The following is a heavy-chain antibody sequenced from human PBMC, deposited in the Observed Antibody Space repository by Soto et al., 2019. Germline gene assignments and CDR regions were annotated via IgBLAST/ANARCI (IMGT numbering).Heavy chain of an antibody. CDR3: ARGRYGDYGPPNWFDP. V-gene: IGHV1-69*01. J-gene: IGHJ5*02. CDR1: GGTFSSYA. CDR2: IIPIFGTA. Sequence: QVQLVQSGAEVKKPGSSVKVSCKASGGTFSSYAISWVRQAPGQGLEWMGGIIPIFGTANYAQKFKGRVTITADESTSTAYMELSSLRSEDTAVYYCARGRYGDYGPPNWFDPWGQGTLVTVSS. D-gene: IGHD4-17*01.